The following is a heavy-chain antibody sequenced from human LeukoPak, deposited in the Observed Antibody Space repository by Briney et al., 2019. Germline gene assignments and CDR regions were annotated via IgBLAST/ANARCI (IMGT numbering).Heavy chain of an antibody. D-gene: IGHD2-15*01. CDR3: AKDGSWGRGLLLYYYGMDV. Sequence: GASVKVSCKASGGTFSSYAISWVRQAPGQGLEWMGGIIPIFGTANYAQKFQGRVTITADESTSTAYMELSSLRSEDTAVYYCAKDGSWGRGLLLYYYGMDVWGQGTTVTVSS. V-gene: IGHV1-69*13. CDR1: GGTFSSYA. J-gene: IGHJ6*02. CDR2: IIPIFGTA.